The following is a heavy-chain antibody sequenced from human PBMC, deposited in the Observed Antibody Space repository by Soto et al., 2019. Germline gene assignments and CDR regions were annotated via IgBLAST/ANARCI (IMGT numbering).Heavy chain of an antibody. CDR2: VYYSGSS. D-gene: IGHD3-22*01. J-gene: IGHJ2*01. V-gene: IGHV4-30-4*01. CDR1: GGSINNNDYY. Sequence: QLQESGPGLVKPSQTLSLTCSVSGGSINNNDYYWSWIRQTPGKGLEWIGYVYYSGSSDYIPSLKRRLSMSIDKSKNQFHLKLNSVTAADTATYYWARMSYFYDKWYFDLWGRGTLVTVSS. CDR3: ARMSYFYDKWYFDL.